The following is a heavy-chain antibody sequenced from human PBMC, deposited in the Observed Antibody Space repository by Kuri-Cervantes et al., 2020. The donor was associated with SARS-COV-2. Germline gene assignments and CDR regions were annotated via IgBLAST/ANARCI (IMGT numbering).Heavy chain of an antibody. CDR2: ISSSSSYI. J-gene: IGHJ6*03. Sequence: GGSLRLSCAASGFTVSSNYMSWVRQAPGKGLEWVSSISSSSSYIYYADSVKGRFTISRDNAKNSLYLQMNSLRAEDTAVYYCARGFYYDSSGPAGGVDYMDVWGKGTTVTVSS. CDR3: ARGFYYDSSGPAGGVDYMDV. V-gene: IGHV3-21*01. CDR1: GFTVSSNY. D-gene: IGHD3-22*01.